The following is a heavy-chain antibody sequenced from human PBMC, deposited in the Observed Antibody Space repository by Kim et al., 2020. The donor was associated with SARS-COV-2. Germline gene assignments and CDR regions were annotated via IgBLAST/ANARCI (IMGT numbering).Heavy chain of an antibody. D-gene: IGHD3-10*01. J-gene: IGHJ6*02. CDR1: GFTFSSYW. CDR3: ARAFGERYCGSGSYYNVMLCYYGMDV. CDR2: IKQDGSEK. Sequence: GGSLRLSCAASGFTFSSYWMSWVRQAPGKGLEWVANIKQDGSEKYYVDSVKGRFTISRDNAKNSLYLQMNSLRAEDTAVYYCARAFGERYCGSGSYYNVMLCYYGMDVWGQGTTVTVSS. V-gene: IGHV3-7*01.